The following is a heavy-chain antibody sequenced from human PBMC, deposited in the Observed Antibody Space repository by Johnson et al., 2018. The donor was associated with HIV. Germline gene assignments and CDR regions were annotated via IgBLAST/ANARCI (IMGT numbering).Heavy chain of an antibody. Sequence: VQLVESGGGVVQPGRSLRLSCAASGFTFSSYWMSWVRQAPGKGLEWVANIKQDGSEKYYVDSVKGRFTISRDNAKNSLYLQMNSLRAEDTAVYYCARDDSRDGKSFDIWGQGTMVTVSS. D-gene: IGHD6-13*01. V-gene: IGHV3-7*01. CDR1: GFTFSSYW. CDR2: IKQDGSEK. J-gene: IGHJ3*02. CDR3: ARDDSRDGKSFDI.